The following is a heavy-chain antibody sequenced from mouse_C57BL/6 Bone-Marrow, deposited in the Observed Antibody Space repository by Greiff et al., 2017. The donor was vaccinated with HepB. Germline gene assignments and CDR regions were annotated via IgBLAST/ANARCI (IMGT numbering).Heavy chain of an antibody. CDR2: IYPRSGNT. Sequence: QVQLQQSGAELARPGASVKLSCKASGYTFTSYGISWVKQRTGQGLEWIGEIYPRSGNTYYNEKFKGKATLTADKSSSTAYMELRSLTSEDSAVYYCARGWLRRRTWFAYWGQGTLVTVSA. J-gene: IGHJ3*01. CDR3: ARGWLRRRTWFAY. D-gene: IGHD2-2*01. CDR1: GYTFTSYG. V-gene: IGHV1-81*01.